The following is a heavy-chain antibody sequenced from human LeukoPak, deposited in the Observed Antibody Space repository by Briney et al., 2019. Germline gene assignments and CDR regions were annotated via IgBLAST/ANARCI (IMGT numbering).Heavy chain of an antibody. CDR3: ARDGGTGIVGASGVMDV. D-gene: IGHD1-26*01. J-gene: IGHJ6*02. Sequence: GGSLRLSCAASGFTFSNYGMHWVRQAPGKGLEWVAVISYDGSNKYYADSVKGRFTISRDNSKNTLYLQMNSLRAEDTAVYYCARDGGTGIVGASGVMDVWGQGTTVTVSS. CDR1: GFTFSNYG. CDR2: ISYDGSNK. V-gene: IGHV3-30*03.